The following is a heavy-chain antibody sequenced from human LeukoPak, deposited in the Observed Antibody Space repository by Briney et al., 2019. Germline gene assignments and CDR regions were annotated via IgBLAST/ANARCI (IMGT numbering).Heavy chain of an antibody. CDR3: ARARLDYNNYFDY. J-gene: IGHJ4*02. CDR2: ISGSGGST. V-gene: IGHV3-NL1*01. CDR1: GFTFSSYG. Sequence: QTGGSLRLSCAASGFTFSSYGMHWVRQAPGKGLEWVSAISGSGGSTYYADSVKGRFTISRDNSKNTLYLQMNSLRAEDTAVYYCARARLDYNNYFDYWGQGTLVTVSS. D-gene: IGHD4-11*01.